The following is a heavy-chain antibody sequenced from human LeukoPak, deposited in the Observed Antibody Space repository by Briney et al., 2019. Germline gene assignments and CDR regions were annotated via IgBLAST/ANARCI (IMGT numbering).Heavy chain of an antibody. CDR3: AKDQACSSTSCWGYYYYYYGMDV. CDR1: GFTFSSYG. V-gene: IGHV3-30*18. J-gene: IGHJ6*02. CDR2: ISYDGSNK. Sequence: GESLKISCAASGFTFSSYGMHWVRQAPGKGLEWVAVISYDGSNKYYADSVKGRFTISRDNSKNTLYLQMNSLRAEDTAVYYCAKDQACSSTSCWGYYYYYYGMDVWGQGTTVTVSS. D-gene: IGHD2-2*01.